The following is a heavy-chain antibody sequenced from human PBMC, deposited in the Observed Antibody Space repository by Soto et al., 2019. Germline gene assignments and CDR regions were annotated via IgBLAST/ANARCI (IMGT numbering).Heavy chain of an antibody. CDR2: IYYSGST. CDR3: ARQSASVYGSVGWFDP. V-gene: IGHV4-39*01. CDR1: GGSISSSSYY. J-gene: IGHJ5*02. Sequence: SETLSLTCTVSGGSISSSSYYWGWIRQPPGKGLEWIGSIYYSGSTYYNPSLKSRVTISVDTSKNQFSLKLSSGTAADTAVYYCARQSASVYGSVGWFDPWGQGTLVTVSS. D-gene: IGHD5-12*01.